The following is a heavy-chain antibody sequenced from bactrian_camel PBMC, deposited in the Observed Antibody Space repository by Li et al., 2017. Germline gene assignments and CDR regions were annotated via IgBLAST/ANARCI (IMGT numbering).Heavy chain of an antibody. J-gene: IGHJ4*01. CDR1: GYTYTSKP. D-gene: IGHD2*01. Sequence: HVQLVESGGGSVQAGGSLSLSCEMSGYTYTSKPCMGWFRQSPGKEREGVAGIDSEGRITYAPSVKGRFTVSRGNANNTVNLMMNSLKPEDTAMYYCAANFGPYCSGPYLARRANFLGQGTQVTVS. CDR2: IDSEGRI. V-gene: IGHV3S9*01.